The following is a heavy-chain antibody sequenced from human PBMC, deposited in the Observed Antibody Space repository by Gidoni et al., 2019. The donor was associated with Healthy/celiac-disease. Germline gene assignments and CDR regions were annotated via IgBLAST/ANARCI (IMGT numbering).Heavy chain of an antibody. CDR1: GGSLSSSSYY. D-gene: IGHD1-26*01. CDR3: ASPYSGSYRSYFDY. V-gene: IGHV4-39*01. CDR2: IYYSGGT. J-gene: IGHJ4*02. Sequence: QLQLQASGPGLVKPSETLSLTCTVSGGSLSSSSYYWGWIRQPPGKGLEWIGSIYYSGGTYYNPSLKSRVTISVDTSKNQFSLKLSSVTAADTAVYYCASPYSGSYRSYFDYWGQGTLVTVSS.